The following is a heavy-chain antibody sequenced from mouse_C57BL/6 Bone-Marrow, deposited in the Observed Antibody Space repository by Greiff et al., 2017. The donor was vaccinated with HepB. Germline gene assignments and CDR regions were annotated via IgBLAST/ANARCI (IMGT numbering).Heavy chain of an antibody. Sequence: EVQLVESGEGLVKPGGSLKLSCAASGFTFSSYAMSWVRQTPEKRLEWVAYISSGGDYIYYADTVKGRFTISRDNARNTLYLQMSSLKSEDTAMYYCTRDRGGNYWYFDVWGTGTTVTVSS. J-gene: IGHJ1*03. CDR1: GFTFSSYA. CDR2: ISSGGDYI. D-gene: IGHD1-1*02. V-gene: IGHV5-9-1*02. CDR3: TRDRGGNYWYFDV.